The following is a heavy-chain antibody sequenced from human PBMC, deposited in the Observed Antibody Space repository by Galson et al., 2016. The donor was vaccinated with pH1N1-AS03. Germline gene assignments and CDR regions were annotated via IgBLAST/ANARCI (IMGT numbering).Heavy chain of an antibody. J-gene: IGHJ4*02. CDR3: ARDRHYDTSGRFYYESVF. D-gene: IGHD3-22*01. Sequence: SVKVSCKASGGTFSNYAISWMRQAPGQGLEWMGGIHPIFGTPSYAQKFRGRLTITADHSTSAAYMELTSLTSEDTAIYYCARDRHYDTSGRFYYESVFWGQGTLVTVSS. CDR2: IHPIFGTP. V-gene: IGHV1-69*13. CDR1: GGTFSNYA.